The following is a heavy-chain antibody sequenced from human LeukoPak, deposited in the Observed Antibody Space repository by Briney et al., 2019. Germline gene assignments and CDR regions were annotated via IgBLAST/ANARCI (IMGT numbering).Heavy chain of an antibody. D-gene: IGHD6-13*01. CDR1: GFTFSSYS. V-gene: IGHV3-48*02. CDR2: TSSSSSTI. CDR3: ARVWGIAAAGGEIEY. Sequence: PGGSLRLSCAASGFTFSSYSMNWVRQAPGKGLEWVSYTSSSSSTIYYAGSVKGRFTISRDNAKNSLYLQMNSLRDEDTAVYYCARVWGIAAAGGEIEYWGQGTLVTVSS. J-gene: IGHJ4*02.